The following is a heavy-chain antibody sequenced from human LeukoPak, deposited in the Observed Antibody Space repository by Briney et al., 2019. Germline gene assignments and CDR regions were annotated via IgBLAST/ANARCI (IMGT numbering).Heavy chain of an antibody. Sequence: PSETLSLTCAVSGGSISSSNWWSWVRQPPGKGLEWIGEIYHSGSTNYNPSLKSRVTISVDTSKNQFSLKLSSVTAADTAVYYCARVSSRGAFFDYWGQGTLVTVSS. V-gene: IGHV4-4*02. D-gene: IGHD4/OR15-4a*01. CDR1: GGSISSSNW. CDR2: IYHSGST. CDR3: ARVSSRGAFFDY. J-gene: IGHJ4*02.